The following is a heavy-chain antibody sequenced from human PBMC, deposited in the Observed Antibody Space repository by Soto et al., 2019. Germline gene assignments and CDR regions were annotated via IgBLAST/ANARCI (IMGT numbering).Heavy chain of an antibody. CDR3: ARGGDGYTDSIAIDY. J-gene: IGHJ4*02. CDR1: GGSISSGGYY. Sequence: SETLSLTCTVSGGSISSGGYYWSWIRQHPGKGLEWIGYIYYSGSTYYNPSLKSRVTISVDTSKNQFSLKLSSVTAADTAVYYCARGGDGYTDSIAIDYWGQGTLVTVSS. D-gene: IGHD5-12*01. CDR2: IYYSGST. V-gene: IGHV4-31*03.